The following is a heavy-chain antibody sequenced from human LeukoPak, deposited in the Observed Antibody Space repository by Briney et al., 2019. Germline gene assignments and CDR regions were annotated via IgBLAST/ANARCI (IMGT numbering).Heavy chain of an antibody. V-gene: IGHV4-34*01. Sequence: SETLSLTCAVYGGSFSGYCWSWIRQPPGKGLEWIGEINHSGSTNYNPSLKSRVTISVDTSKNQFSLKLSSVTAADTAMYYCARGTMTTVTYYFDYWGQGTLVTVSS. CDR2: INHSGST. D-gene: IGHD4-17*01. CDR3: ARGTMTTVTYYFDY. CDR1: GGSFSGYC. J-gene: IGHJ4*02.